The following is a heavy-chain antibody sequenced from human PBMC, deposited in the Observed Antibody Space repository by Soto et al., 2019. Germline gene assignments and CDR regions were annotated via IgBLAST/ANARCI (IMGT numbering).Heavy chain of an antibody. CDR2: IYYSGST. V-gene: IGHV4-59*01. CDR1: GGSISSYY. J-gene: IGHJ4*02. Sequence: TSETLSLTCTVSGGSISSYYWSWIRQPPGKGLEWIGYIYYSGSTNYNPSLKSRVTISVDTSKNQFSLKLSSVAAADAAVYYWARGKGWELPYFDYWGQGTQVTVSS. CDR3: ARGKGWELPYFDY. D-gene: IGHD1-26*01.